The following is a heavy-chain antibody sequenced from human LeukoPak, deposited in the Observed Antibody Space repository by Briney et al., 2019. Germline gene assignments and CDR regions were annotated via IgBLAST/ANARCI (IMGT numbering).Heavy chain of an antibody. D-gene: IGHD5-12*01. Sequence: SETLSLTCTVSGGSISSSCYYWGWIRQPPGKGLEWIGSISYSGSTNHIPSLKSRVTISADTSKNQFSLKLSSVTAADTAVYYCARHGRYSDYDYLFNPWGQGILVTVSP. CDR3: ARHGRYSDYDYLFNP. CDR1: GGSISSSCYY. J-gene: IGHJ5*02. CDR2: ISYSGST. V-gene: IGHV4-39*01.